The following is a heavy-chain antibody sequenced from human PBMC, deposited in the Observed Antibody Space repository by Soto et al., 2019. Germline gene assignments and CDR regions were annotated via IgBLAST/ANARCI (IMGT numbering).Heavy chain of an antibody. V-gene: IGHV1-18*01. J-gene: IGHJ6*03. CDR2: ISAYNGNT. CDR3: ARDCSGGSCYAPHYYYYYMDV. D-gene: IGHD2-15*01. CDR1: GYTFTSYG. Sequence: GASVKVSCKASGYTFTSYGISWVRQAPGQGLEWMGWISAYNGNTNYAQKLQGRVTMTTDTSTSTAYMELRSLRSDDTAVYYCARDCSGGSCYAPHYYYYYMDVWGKGTTVTVSS.